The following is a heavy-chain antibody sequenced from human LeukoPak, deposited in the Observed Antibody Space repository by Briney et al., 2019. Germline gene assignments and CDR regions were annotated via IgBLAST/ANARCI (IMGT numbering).Heavy chain of an antibody. CDR2: IYYSGST. CDR1: GGSISSSSYY. Sequence: RSSETLSLTCTVSGGSISSSSYYWGWIRQPPGKGLEWIGSIYYSGSTYYNPSLKSRVTISVDTSKNQFSLKLSSVTAADTAVYYCARVVGGGDCYSGLLCYFDYWGQGTLVTVSS. J-gene: IGHJ4*02. V-gene: IGHV4-39*07. D-gene: IGHD2-21*02. CDR3: ARVVGGGDCYSGLLCYFDY.